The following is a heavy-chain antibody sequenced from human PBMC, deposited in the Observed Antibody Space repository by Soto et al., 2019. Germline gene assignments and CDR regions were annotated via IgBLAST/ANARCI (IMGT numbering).Heavy chain of an antibody. V-gene: IGHV3-74*01. J-gene: IGHJ5*02. D-gene: IGHD6-6*01. CDR3: ARERIAAQNWFDP. Sequence: TGGSLRLSCTASGFTFSSYGMHWVRQAPGKGLVWVSRINSDGSSTSYADSVKGRFTISRDNAKNTLYLQMNSLRAEDTAVYYCARERIAAQNWFDPWGQGTLVTVSS. CDR1: GFTFSSYG. CDR2: INSDGSST.